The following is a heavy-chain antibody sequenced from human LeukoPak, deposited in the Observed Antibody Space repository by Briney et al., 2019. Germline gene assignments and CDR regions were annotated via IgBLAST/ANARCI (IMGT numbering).Heavy chain of an antibody. CDR3: ARASFGNWFDP. D-gene: IGHD3-10*01. CDR2: ISAYNGNT. J-gene: IGHJ5*02. V-gene: IGHV1-18*01. Sequence: GASVKVSCKASGYTFTSYGISWVRQAPGQRLEWMGWISAYNGNTNYAQKLQGKVTMTTDTSTSTAYMELRSLRSDDTAVYYCARASFGNWFDPWGQGTLVSVAS. CDR1: GYTFTSYG.